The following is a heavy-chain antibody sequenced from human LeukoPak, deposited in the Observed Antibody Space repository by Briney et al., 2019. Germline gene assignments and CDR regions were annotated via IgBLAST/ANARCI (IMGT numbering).Heavy chain of an antibody. D-gene: IGHD1-26*01. J-gene: IGHJ4*02. V-gene: IGHV3-23*01. CDR1: GFTLCNYA. CDR2: ISGSGVTT. CDR3: AKILEIYYESLDY. Sequence: GGALRLSCAASGFTLCNYAMSWVRQAPGEGLEWVSTISGSGVTTHYADSVKGRFTISRDNAKNTLFLQMDSLRAEDTAVYYCAKILEIYYESLDYWGQGTLVTVSS.